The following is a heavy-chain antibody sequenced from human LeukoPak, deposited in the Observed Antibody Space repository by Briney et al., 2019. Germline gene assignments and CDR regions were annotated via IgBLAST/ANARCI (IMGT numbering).Heavy chain of an antibody. CDR2: ISYDGSNK. J-gene: IGHJ3*01. V-gene: IGHV3-30*03. CDR1: GFTFSSYG. Sequence: QSGGSLRLSCAASGFTFSSYGMHWVRQAPGKGLEWVAVISYDGSNKYYADSVKGRFTISRDNAKNTLYLQVNSLRAEDAAVYYCARGAPGSSGWIYGFAVWGQGTMVTVSS. CDR3: ARGAPGSSGWIYGFAV. D-gene: IGHD6-19*01.